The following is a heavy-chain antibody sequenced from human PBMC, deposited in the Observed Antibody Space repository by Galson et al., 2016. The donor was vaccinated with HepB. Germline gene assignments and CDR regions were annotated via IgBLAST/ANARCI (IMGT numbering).Heavy chain of an antibody. Sequence: SVKVSCKASGYTFTGHYIHWVRQAPGQGLQWVGSINPNRGGPNFAQEFHGRVTMTGDTSISIVYMELSRLRSDDTTVYYCSRDPGYGGSCHDYWGQGTHVAVSA. CDR3: SRDPGYGGSCHDY. D-gene: IGHD4-23*01. V-gene: IGHV1-2*02. J-gene: IGHJ4*02. CDR2: INPNRGGP. CDR1: GYTFTGHY.